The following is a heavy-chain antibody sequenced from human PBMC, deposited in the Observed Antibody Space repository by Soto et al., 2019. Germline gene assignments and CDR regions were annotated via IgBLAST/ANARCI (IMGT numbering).Heavy chain of an antibody. D-gene: IGHD6-13*01. CDR3: AKEISSTWFPLDY. V-gene: IGHV3-23*01. CDR1: GFTLTNYA. Sequence: EVQLLESGGGLVQPGRSLRLSCAASGFTLTNYAMSWVRQAPGKGLEWDSSISGSGGSTYYADSVKGRFTISSDISKNTLYLQMNSLRAEDTAVYYCAKEISSTWFPLDYWGQGTLVTVSS. J-gene: IGHJ4*02. CDR2: ISGSGGST.